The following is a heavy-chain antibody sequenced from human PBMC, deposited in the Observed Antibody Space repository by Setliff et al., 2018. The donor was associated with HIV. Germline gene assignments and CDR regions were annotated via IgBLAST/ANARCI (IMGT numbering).Heavy chain of an antibody. CDR2: INQDGRQV. J-gene: IGHJ4*02. D-gene: IGHD6-19*01. CDR3: ARDGMTVVGTPDY. CDR1: GFTLSAYW. V-gene: IGHV3-7*01. Sequence: GGSLRLSCATSGFTLSAYWMTWVRQAPGKGLEWVGNINQDGRQVHYAKSIEGRFRISRDNAKDSVSLTLNKVRVEDKALYYCARDGMTVVGTPDYWGQGALVTVSS.